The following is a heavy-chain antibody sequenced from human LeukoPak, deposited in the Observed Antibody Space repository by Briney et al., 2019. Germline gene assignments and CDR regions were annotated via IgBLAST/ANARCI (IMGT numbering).Heavy chain of an antibody. CDR2: IRSKAYGGTT. CDR1: GFTFGDYA. CDR3: TRRYNYDSSGYYYVRDAFDI. J-gene: IGHJ3*02. Sequence: GGSLRLSCTASGFTFGDYAMSWVRQAPGKGLEWVGFIRSKAYGGTTEYAASVKARFTISRDDSRSIAYLQMNSLKTEDTAVYYCTRRYNYDSSGYYYVRDAFDIWGQGTMVTVSS. D-gene: IGHD3-22*01. V-gene: IGHV3-49*04.